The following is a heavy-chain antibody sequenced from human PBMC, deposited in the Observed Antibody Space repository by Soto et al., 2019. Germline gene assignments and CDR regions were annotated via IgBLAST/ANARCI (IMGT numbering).Heavy chain of an antibody. CDR1: GFTFSNYA. V-gene: IGHV3-23*01. D-gene: IGHD6-19*01. J-gene: IGHJ6*02. CDR3: AKDPDTFQYSSGWSPYMDV. Sequence: PGGSLRLSCAVSGFTFSNYAMNWVRQAPGKGLEWVSGISDSGDNTFYADSVRGRFTVSRDNSKNTLYLQMDSLRAEDTAVFYCAKDPDTFQYSSGWSPYMDVWGQGTTVTVSS. CDR2: ISDSGDNT.